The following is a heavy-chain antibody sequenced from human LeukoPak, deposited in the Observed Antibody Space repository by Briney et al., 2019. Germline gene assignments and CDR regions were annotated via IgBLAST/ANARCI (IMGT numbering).Heavy chain of an antibody. CDR2: IYPSDSDT. V-gene: IGHV5-51*01. CDR3: ASFHISGKSYNGLHY. D-gene: IGHD3-10*01. CDR1: GYNVTTFW. J-gene: IGHJ4*02. Sequence: GESLKISCKTSGYNVTTFWIGWVRQLPGKGLEWMGIIYPSDSDTRYSPSFQGQVTISADKSINTVYLHWNSLKASDTAMYYCASFHISGKSYNGLHYWGQGTLVTVSS.